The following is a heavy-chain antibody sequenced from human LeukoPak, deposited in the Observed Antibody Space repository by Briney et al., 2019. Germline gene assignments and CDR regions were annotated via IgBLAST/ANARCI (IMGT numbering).Heavy chain of an antibody. Sequence: PGGSLRLSCAASGFTFSSYAMHWVRQAPGKGLEWVAVISYDGSNKYYADSVKGRFTISRDNAKNSLYLQMNSLRTEDTALYYCAKAGSYYYDSSGYFDYWGQGTLVTVSS. D-gene: IGHD3-22*01. CDR3: AKAGSYYYDSSGYFDY. J-gene: IGHJ4*02. V-gene: IGHV3-30-3*01. CDR1: GFTFSSYA. CDR2: ISYDGSNK.